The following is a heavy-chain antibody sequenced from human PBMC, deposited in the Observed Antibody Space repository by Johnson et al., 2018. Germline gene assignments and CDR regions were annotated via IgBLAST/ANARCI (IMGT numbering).Heavy chain of an antibody. CDR3: IKGRLPYGLQGTDY. D-gene: IGHD3-10*01. V-gene: IGHV3-9*01. CDR1: GFNFDEYA. J-gene: IGHJ4*02. Sequence: EVQLVESGGGLVQPGRSLRLSCVASGFNFDEYAMFWVRQPPGKGLEWVSGISWNSGSLVYTDSVKGRFTISSDNAKKSLSLQMNSLRPEETALYYCIKGRLPYGLQGTDYWGQGTLVPVSS. CDR2: ISWNSGSL.